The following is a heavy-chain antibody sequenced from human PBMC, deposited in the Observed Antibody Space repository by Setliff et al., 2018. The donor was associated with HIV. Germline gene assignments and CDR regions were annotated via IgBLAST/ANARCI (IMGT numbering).Heavy chain of an antibody. CDR3: ARDRIVGASMYYAFDI. Sequence: TGGSLRLSCAASGFTFNNYGMHWVRQAPGKGLEWVAVVSYDGTTKHYGDSVKGRFTISRDNSKNTLYLQMNRLRAEDTAVYYCARDRIVGASMYYAFDIWGQGTMVTVSS. J-gene: IGHJ3*02. CDR2: VSYDGTTK. D-gene: IGHD1-26*01. V-gene: IGHV3-30*03. CDR1: GFTFNNYG.